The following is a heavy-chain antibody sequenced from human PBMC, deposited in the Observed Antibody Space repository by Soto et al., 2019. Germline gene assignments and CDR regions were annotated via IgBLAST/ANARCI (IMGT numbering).Heavy chain of an antibody. CDR3: ARGAGTFDP. D-gene: IGHD6-13*01. CDR2: INHSRST. CDR1: GGSFSDYY. V-gene: IGHV4-34*01. Sequence: PSETLSLTCAVYGGSFSDYYWSWIRQPPGKGLEWIGEINHSRSTNDNPSLKSRVTISVDTSKNQFSLKLSSVTAADTAVYYCARGAGTFDPWGQGTLVTLSS. J-gene: IGHJ5*02.